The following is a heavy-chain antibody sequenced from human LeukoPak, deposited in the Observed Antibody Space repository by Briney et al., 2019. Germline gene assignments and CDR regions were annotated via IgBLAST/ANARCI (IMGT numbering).Heavy chain of an antibody. CDR3: ARDWYTAERWTIYYSYYIDV. Sequence: GGSLRLSCAASGFTFSSYGMSWVRQAPGKGLEWVSSISSSSSYIYYADSVKGRFTISRDNAKNSLYLQMNSLRAEDTAVYYCARDWYTAERWTIYYSYYIDVWGKGTTVTVSS. J-gene: IGHJ6*03. CDR1: GFTFSSYG. V-gene: IGHV3-21*03. D-gene: IGHD4-23*01. CDR2: ISSSSSYI.